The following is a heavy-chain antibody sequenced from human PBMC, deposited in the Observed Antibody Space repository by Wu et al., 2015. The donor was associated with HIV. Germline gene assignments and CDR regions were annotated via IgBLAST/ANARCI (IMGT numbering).Heavy chain of an antibody. CDR2: INPNSGGT. D-gene: IGHD2-2*01. J-gene: IGHJ2*01. Sequence: QVQLVQSGAEVKKPGASVKVSCKASGYTFTGYYMHWVRQAPGQGLEWMGWINPNSGGTDYAQKFQDRVTLTRDTSITTAYMELNTLRSDDTAVYYCARACSSTSCRYWYFDLWGLAPWSLSPQ. CDR1: GYTFTGYY. V-gene: IGHV1-2*02. CDR3: ARACSSTSCRYWYFDL.